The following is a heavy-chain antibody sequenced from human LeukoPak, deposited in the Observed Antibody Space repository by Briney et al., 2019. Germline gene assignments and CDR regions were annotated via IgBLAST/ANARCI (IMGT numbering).Heavy chain of an antibody. CDR2: IYYSGST. CDR3: ARSNYDFWSGYYYYMDV. CDR1: GGSISSGDYY. J-gene: IGHJ6*03. V-gene: IGHV4-30-4*08. D-gene: IGHD3-3*01. Sequence: SQTLSLTCAVSGGSISSGDYYWSWIRQPPGKGLEWIGYIYYSGSTYYNPSLKSRVTTSVDTSKNQFSLKLSSVTAADTAVYYCARSNYDFWSGYYYYMDVWGKGTTVTVSS.